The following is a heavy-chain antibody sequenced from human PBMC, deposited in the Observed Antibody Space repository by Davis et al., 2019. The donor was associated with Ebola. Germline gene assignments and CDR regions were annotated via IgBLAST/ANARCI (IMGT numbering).Heavy chain of an antibody. CDR2: ISGRGSTI. J-gene: IGHJ4*02. CDR3: AKDRRIVVVPAAIALDY. D-gene: IGHD2-2*02. CDR1: GFTFDTYG. Sequence: GGSLRLSCAASGFTFDTYGMSWVRQAPGKGLEWVSVISGRGSTIYYADSVKGRFTISRDNSKDTLYLQMNRLRAEDTAVYYCAKDRRIVVVPAAIALDYWGQGTLVTVSS. V-gene: IGHV3-23*01.